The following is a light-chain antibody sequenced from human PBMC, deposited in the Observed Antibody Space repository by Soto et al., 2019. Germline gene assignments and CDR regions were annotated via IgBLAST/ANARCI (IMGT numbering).Light chain of an antibody. Sequence: EIVMTRSPVTLSASPGERVTLSCRASQGVGSDVAWYQQKPGQAPGLLIYGASIREVGVPARFSGSGHATELTLNISSLQSEAFAVYSCHQYKNWPPFTYGPATIVDI. J-gene: IGKJ3*01. V-gene: IGKV3-15*01. CDR3: HQYKNWPPFT. CDR1: QGVGSD. CDR2: GAS.